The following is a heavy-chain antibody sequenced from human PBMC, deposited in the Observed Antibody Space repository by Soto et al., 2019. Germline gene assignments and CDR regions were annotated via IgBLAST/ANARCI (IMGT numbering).Heavy chain of an antibody. V-gene: IGHV4-31*03. J-gene: IGHJ4*02. CDR2: ISHSGRT. Sequence: SETLSLTCTVSGGSISSGTYYWTWVRQRPGEGLEWIGFISHSGRTYYNPSLKSRAAISVDTSENQFSLRLSSVTAADTAVYYCARSGRKRGYYYGSGEYYFDYWGQGTLVTVSS. CDR1: GGSISSGTYY. CDR3: ARSGRKRGYYYGSGEYYFDY. D-gene: IGHD3-10*01.